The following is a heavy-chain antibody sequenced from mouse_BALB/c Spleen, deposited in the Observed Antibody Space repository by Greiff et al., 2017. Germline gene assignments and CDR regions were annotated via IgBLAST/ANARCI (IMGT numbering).Heavy chain of an antibody. CDR3: ARRPLFYYGTIYWYFDV. J-gene: IGHJ1*01. CDR1: GDSITSGY. V-gene: IGHV3-8*02. D-gene: IGHD1-1*01. Sequence: EVKLQESGPSLVKPSQTLSLTCSVTGDSITSGYWNWIRKFPGNKLEYMGYISYSGSTYYNPSLKSRISITRDTSKNQYYLQLNSVTTEDTATYYCARRPLFYYGTIYWYFDVWGAGTTVTVSS. CDR2: ISYSGST.